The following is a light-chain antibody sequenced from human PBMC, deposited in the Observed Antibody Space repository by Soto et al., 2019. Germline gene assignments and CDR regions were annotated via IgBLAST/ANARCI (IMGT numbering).Light chain of an antibody. CDR1: QSVRSN. CDR2: GAF. J-gene: IGKJ5*01. V-gene: IGKV3-15*01. Sequence: MTQSPVTLSVSTGERATLSCRASQSVRSNLAWYQQKPGQAPSLLIYGAFTRATGIPTRFSGTGSGTEFTLTISSLQSEDFALYYCQQYGTSEIIFGQGTRLEIK. CDR3: QQYGTSEII.